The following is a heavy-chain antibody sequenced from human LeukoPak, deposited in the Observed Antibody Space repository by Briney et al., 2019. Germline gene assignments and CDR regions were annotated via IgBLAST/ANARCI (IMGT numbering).Heavy chain of an antibody. CDR3: ARRRAFWSGYSDY. CDR1: GGSFSGYY. D-gene: IGHD3-3*01. V-gene: IGHV4-34*01. CDR2: INHSGST. J-gene: IGHJ4*02. Sequence: SETLSLTCAVYGGSFSGYYWSWIRQPPGKGLEWIGEINHSGSTNYNPSLKSRVTISVDTSKNQFSLKLSSVTAADTAVYYCARRRAFWSGYSDYWGQGTLVTVSS.